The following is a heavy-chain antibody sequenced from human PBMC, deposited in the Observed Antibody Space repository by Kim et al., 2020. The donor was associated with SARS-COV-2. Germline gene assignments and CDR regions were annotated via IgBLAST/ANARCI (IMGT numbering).Heavy chain of an antibody. CDR1: GGSFSGYY. CDR2: INHSGST. V-gene: IGHV4-34*01. CDR3: ARFQRLLAFDI. D-gene: IGHD1-1*01. J-gene: IGHJ3*02. Sequence: SETLSLTCAVYGGSFSGYYWSWIRQPPGKGLEWIGEINHSGSTNYNPSLKSRVTISVDTSKNQFSLKLSSVTAADTAVYYCARFQRLLAFDIWGQGTMVTVAS.